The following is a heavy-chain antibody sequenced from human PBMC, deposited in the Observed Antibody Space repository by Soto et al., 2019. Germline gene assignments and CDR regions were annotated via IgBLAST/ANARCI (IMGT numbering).Heavy chain of an antibody. J-gene: IGHJ5*02. CDR3: ARARYCSGGSCYSLRWFDP. CDR1: GYTFTSYG. D-gene: IGHD2-15*01. V-gene: IGHV1-18*01. CDR2: ISAYNGNT. Sequence: QVRLVQSGAEVKKPGASVKVSCKASGYTFTSYGISWVRQAPGQGLEWMGWISAYNGNTNYAQKLQGRVTMTTDTSTSTAYMELRSLRSDDTAVYYCARARYCSGGSCYSLRWFDPWGQGTLVTVSS.